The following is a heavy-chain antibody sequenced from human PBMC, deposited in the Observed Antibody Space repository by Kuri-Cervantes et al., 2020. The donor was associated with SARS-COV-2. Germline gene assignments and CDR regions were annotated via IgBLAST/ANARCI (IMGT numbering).Heavy chain of an antibody. CDR1: GFTFSSQW. J-gene: IGHJ4*02. V-gene: IGHV3-74*01. CDR3: AMTGSYTSYGLGH. Sequence: GESLKISCLASGFTFSSQWMLWVRQVPGKGLMWLSRINNDGSSTIYVDSVKGRFTTSRDNAKNSVFLQMNSLRPEDTGVYYCAMTGSYTSYGLGHWGQGTLVTVSS. D-gene: IGHD5-18*01. CDR2: INNDGSST.